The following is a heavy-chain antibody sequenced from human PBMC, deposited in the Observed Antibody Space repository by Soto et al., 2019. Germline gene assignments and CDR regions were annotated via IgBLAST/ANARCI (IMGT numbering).Heavy chain of an antibody. J-gene: IGHJ4*02. Sequence: QVQLQESGPGLVKPSETLSLTCTVSGGSIIRYYWSWIRQSPEKGLEWIGYIHHSGSTLYNPSLNNRATVSLDRSNNQFSLKLTSVTAADTALYYCAREVRSNTGWYWDYWGQGTLVTVSS. V-gene: IGHV4-59*01. D-gene: IGHD6-19*01. CDR3: AREVRSNTGWYWDY. CDR1: GGSIIRYY. CDR2: IHHSGST.